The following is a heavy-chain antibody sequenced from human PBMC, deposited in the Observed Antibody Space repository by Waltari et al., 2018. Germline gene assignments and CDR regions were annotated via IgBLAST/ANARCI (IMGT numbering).Heavy chain of an antibody. Sequence: QVQLQESGPGLVKPSETLSLTCTVSGGSISSYYWSWIRQPAGKGLEWIGRIYTSGSTNDNPSLKSRVTMSVDTSKNQFSLKLSSVTAADTAVYYCARGGRGCSSTSCSAHGHFDYWGQGTLVTVSS. CDR1: GGSISSYY. J-gene: IGHJ4*02. CDR3: ARGGRGCSSTSCSAHGHFDY. CDR2: IYTSGST. D-gene: IGHD2-2*01. V-gene: IGHV4-4*07.